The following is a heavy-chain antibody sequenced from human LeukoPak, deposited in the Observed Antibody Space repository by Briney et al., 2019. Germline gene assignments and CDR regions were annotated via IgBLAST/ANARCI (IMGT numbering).Heavy chain of an antibody. CDR1: GGFIRSSSYH. V-gene: IGHV4-39*07. CDR2: IYYSGTS. CDR3: AGEYSSSQGY. D-gene: IGHD3-22*01. Sequence: PSETLSLTCTVSGGFIRSSSYHWGWIRQPPGKGLEWIASIYYSGTSYYNPSLRSRVTISVDTSKNQFSQKLNSVTAADTAVYYCAGEYSSSQGYWGQGALVTVSS. J-gene: IGHJ4*02.